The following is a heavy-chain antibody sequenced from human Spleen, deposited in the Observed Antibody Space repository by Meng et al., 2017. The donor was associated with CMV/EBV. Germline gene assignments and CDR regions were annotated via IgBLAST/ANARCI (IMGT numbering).Heavy chain of an antibody. Sequence: SLKISCAASGFTFSSYAMSWVRQAPGKGLEWDSGISWNSGSIGYADSVKGRFTISRDNAKNSLYLQMNSLRAEDTALYYCAKGGVAALIFDYWGQGTLVTVSS. V-gene: IGHV3-9*01. CDR3: AKGGVAALIFDY. CDR2: ISWNSGSI. CDR1: GFTFSSYA. J-gene: IGHJ4*02. D-gene: IGHD6-6*01.